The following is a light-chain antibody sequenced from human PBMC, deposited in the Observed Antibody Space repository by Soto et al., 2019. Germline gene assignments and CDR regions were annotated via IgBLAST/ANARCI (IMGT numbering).Light chain of an antibody. Sequence: QSVLTQPPSASGTPGRRVTISCSGSTSNIGSAHVSWYQQVPGTAPKLLIYANNQRPSGVPDRFSVSKSGTSASLAIGGLQSEDEADYYCAAWDDSLKGWVFGGGTKVTVL. CDR1: TSNIGSAH. CDR3: AAWDDSLKGWV. CDR2: ANN. J-gene: IGLJ3*02. V-gene: IGLV1-44*01.